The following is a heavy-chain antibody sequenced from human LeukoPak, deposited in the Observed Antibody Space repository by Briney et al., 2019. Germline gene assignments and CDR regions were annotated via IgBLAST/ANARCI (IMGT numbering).Heavy chain of an antibody. J-gene: IGHJ4*02. CDR2: IYSGGST. Sequence: GGSLRLSCAASGFTVSSNYMSWVRQAPGKGLEWVSVIYSGGSTYYADSVKGRFTISRDNSKNTLYLQMNSLRAEETAVYYCARDSPRGGSDYWGQGTLVTVSS. CDR1: GFTVSSNY. CDR3: ARDSPRGGSDY. V-gene: IGHV3-53*01. D-gene: IGHD2-15*01.